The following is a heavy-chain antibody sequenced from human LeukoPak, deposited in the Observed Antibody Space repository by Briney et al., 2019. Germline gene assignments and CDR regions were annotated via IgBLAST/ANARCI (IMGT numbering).Heavy chain of an antibody. V-gene: IGHV4-39*07. CDR3: ARDASMYYYDSSGYSPYWYFDL. Sequence: ASETLSLTCTVSGGSISSSSYYWGWIRQPPGKGLEWIGSIYYSGSTYYNPSLKSRVTISVDTSKNQFSLKLSSVTAADTAVYYCARDASMYYYDSSGYSPYWYFDLWGRGTLVTVSS. J-gene: IGHJ2*01. CDR1: GGSISSSSYY. CDR2: IYYSGST. D-gene: IGHD3-22*01.